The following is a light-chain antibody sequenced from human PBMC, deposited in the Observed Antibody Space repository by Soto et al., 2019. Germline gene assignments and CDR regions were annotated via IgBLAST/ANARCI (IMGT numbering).Light chain of an antibody. CDR2: EVS. Sequence: QSALTQPPSASGSPGQSVTISCTGTSSDVGGYKFVSWYQQHPGKAPKLLIFEVSRRPSGVPDRFSGSKSGNTASLTVSGLQAEDEADYYCSSYAGNNNVVFGGGTMVTVL. CDR3: SSYAGNNNVV. CDR1: SSDVGGYKF. V-gene: IGLV2-8*01. J-gene: IGLJ2*01.